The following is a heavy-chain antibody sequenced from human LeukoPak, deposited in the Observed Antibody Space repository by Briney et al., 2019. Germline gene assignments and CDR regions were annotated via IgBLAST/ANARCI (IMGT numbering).Heavy chain of an antibody. CDR2: IYYSGST. V-gene: IGHV4-59*01. CDR3: AGEWRLDY. J-gene: IGHJ4*02. CDR1: GGSISSYY. D-gene: IGHD3-3*01. Sequence: SETLSLTCTVSGGSISSYYWSWIRQPPGKGLEWIGYIYYSGSTKYNPSLKSRVTISVDTSKNQFSLKLSSVTAADMAVYYCAGEWRLDYWGQGTLVTVSS.